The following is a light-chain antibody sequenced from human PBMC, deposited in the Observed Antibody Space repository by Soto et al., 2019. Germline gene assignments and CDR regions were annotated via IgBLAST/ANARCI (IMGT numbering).Light chain of an antibody. CDR3: SSHTTSSTLV. Sequence: QSALTQPASVSGSPGQSITISCTGTSSDVGGSNYVSWYQQHPGKAPKLMIYDVSNRPSGVSNRFSGSKSGNMASLTISGLQAEDEADYYCSSHTTSSTLVFGGGTKLTVL. CDR2: DVS. CDR1: SSDVGGSNY. J-gene: IGLJ2*01. V-gene: IGLV2-14*01.